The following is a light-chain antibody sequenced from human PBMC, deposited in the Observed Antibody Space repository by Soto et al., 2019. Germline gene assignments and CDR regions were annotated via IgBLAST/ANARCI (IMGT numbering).Light chain of an antibody. Sequence: IQMTQCLSSLAASVGDRLTLACRASRNVRIYLNWYQHKPGKGPTLLIHDTSNLQIGVPSRLSGSGSGTEFTPTISSLAPEDSGTYYCQQSYKMPSFGQGTRVEIK. J-gene: IGKJ5*01. CDR3: QQSYKMPS. V-gene: IGKV1-39*01. CDR2: DTS. CDR1: RNVRIY.